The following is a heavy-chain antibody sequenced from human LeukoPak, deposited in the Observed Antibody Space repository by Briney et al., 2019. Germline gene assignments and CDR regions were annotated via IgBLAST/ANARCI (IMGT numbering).Heavy chain of an antibody. CDR1: GYSISSGSY. D-gene: IGHD3-3*01. J-gene: IGHJ4*02. Sequence: SETLSLTCTVSGYSISSGSYWGWIRQPPGKGLEWIGSIYHSGSTYYNPSLKSRVTISVDTSKNQFSLKLSSVTAADTAVYYCARAGGLHYDFWSGYYFAPQKYYFDYWGQGTLVTVSS. CDR2: IYHSGST. CDR3: ARAGGLHYDFWSGYYFAPQKYYFDY. V-gene: IGHV4-38-2*02.